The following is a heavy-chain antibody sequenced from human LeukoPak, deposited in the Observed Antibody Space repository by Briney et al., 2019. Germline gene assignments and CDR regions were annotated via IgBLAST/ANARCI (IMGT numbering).Heavy chain of an antibody. CDR1: GFTFGDYW. CDR2: IISDGSSA. J-gene: IGHJ4*02. V-gene: IGHV3-74*01. CDR3: ARDSRYLPDY. D-gene: IGHD1-14*01. Sequence: PGGSLRLSCAASGFTFGDYWMHWVRQASGKGLVWVSRIISDGSSASYADSVKGRFTSSRDNVKNTLYLQMNSLRAEDTAVYYCARDSRYLPDYWGQGTLVTVSS.